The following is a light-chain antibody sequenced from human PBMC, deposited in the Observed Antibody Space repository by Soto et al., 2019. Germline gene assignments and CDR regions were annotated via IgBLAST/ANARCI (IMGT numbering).Light chain of an antibody. V-gene: IGKV1-5*03. Sequence: DIQMTQSPSTLSASVGDRVTITCRASQSISSWLAWYQQKPGKAPKILIYKASTLERGVPSRFSGSESGTEFPLTNTSLQPDDFATYYCQQYNSYPLTFGGGTKVEIK. CDR3: QQYNSYPLT. CDR1: QSISSW. J-gene: IGKJ4*01. CDR2: KAS.